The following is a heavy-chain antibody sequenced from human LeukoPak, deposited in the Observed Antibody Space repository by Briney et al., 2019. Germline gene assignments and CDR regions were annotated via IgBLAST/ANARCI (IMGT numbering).Heavy chain of an antibody. CDR1: GGSISSYY. J-gene: IGHJ4*02. Sequence: SETLSLACTVSGGSISSYYWSWIRQPAGKGLEWIGRIYSSGSTNYNPSLESRVTMSVDTSKNQFSLKLSSVTAADTAVYYCAREDDYGDYDYWGQGTLVTVSS. CDR3: AREDDYGDYDY. V-gene: IGHV4-4*07. CDR2: IYSSGST. D-gene: IGHD4-17*01.